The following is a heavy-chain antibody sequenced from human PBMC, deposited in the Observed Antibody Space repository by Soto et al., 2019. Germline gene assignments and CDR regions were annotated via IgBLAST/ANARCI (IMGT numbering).Heavy chain of an antibody. V-gene: IGHV3-33*01. J-gene: IGHJ6*03. CDR3: ARVGEYSGYDNYYYYYYMDV. Sequence: PGGSLRLSCAASGFTFSSYGMHWVRQAPGKGPEWVAVIWYDGSNKYYADSVKGRFTISRDNSKNTLYLQMNSLRAEDTAVYYCARVGEYSGYDNYYYYYYMDVWGKGTTVTVSS. CDR2: IWYDGSNK. CDR1: GFTFSSYG. D-gene: IGHD5-12*01.